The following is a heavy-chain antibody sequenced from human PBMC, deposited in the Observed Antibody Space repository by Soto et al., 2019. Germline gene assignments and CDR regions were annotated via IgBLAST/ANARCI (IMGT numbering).Heavy chain of an antibody. Sequence: QVQLVESGGGVVQPGRSLRLSCAAFGFTFSSYGMHWVRQAPGKGLEWVAVISYDGSNKYYADSVKGRFTTSRDNSKNTLYLQMNSLRAEDTALYYCAKGPAILLVPAAMNYYYGMDVWAKGPRSPSP. D-gene: IGHD2-2*01. CDR2: ISYDGSNK. V-gene: IGHV3-30*18. CDR1: GFTFSSYG. CDR3: AKGPAILLVPAAMNYYYGMDV. J-gene: IGHJ6*02.